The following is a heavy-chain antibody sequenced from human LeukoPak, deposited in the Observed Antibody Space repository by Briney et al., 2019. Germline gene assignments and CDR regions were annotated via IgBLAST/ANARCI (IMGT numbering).Heavy chain of an antibody. J-gene: IGHJ4*02. CDR1: GGSFSGYY. Sequence: PSETLSLTCAVYGGSFSGYYWSWIRQPPGKGLEWIGEINHSGSTNYNPSLKSRVTISVDTSKNQFSLKLSSVTAADTAVYYCARDSRGYCDYWGQGTLVTVSS. CDR3: ARDSRGYCDY. CDR2: INHSGST. D-gene: IGHD3-22*01. V-gene: IGHV4-34*01.